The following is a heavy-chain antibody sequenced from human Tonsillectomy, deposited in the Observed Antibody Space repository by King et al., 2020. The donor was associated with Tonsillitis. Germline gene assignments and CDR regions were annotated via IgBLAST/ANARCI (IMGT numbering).Heavy chain of an antibody. J-gene: IGHJ4*02. CDR3: ARLLPEYSRSAGCFDY. CDR1: GGSIRSHY. Sequence: VQLQESGPGLAKPSETLSLTFPVSGGSIRSHYWSWIRQPPGKGLEWIGYIYSSGSTHYNPSLKSRVTISVDTSKNQFSLKLSSVTAADTAVYYCARLLPEYSRSAGCFDYWGQGTLVTVSS. CDR2: IYSSGST. D-gene: IGHD6-6*01. V-gene: IGHV4-59*08.